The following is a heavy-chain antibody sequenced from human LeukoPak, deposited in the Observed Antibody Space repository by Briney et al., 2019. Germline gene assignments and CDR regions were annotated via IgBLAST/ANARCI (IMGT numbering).Heavy chain of an antibody. CDR2: INPNSGGT. V-gene: IGHV1-2*02. J-gene: IGHJ6*02. CDR1: GYTFTGYY. Sequence: GASVKASCKASGYTFTGYYMHWVRQAPGQGLEWMGWINPNSGGTNYAQKFQGRVTMTRDTSISTAYMELSRLRSDDTGVYYCARGMTYYYYYGMDVWGQGTTVTVSS. CDR3: ARGMTYYYYYGMDV.